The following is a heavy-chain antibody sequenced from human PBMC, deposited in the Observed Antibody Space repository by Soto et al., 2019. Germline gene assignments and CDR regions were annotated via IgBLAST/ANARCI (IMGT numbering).Heavy chain of an antibody. D-gene: IGHD2-15*01. V-gene: IGHV3-30*18. Sequence: QVQLVESGGGVVQPGRSLRLSCAASGFTFSSYGMHWVRQAPGKGLEWVAVISYDGSNKYYADSVKGRFTISRDNSKNTLYLQMNSLRAEATAVYYCAKEEQGSGGSCLDYWGQGTLVTVSS. CDR3: AKEEQGSGGSCLDY. J-gene: IGHJ4*02. CDR1: GFTFSSYG. CDR2: ISYDGSNK.